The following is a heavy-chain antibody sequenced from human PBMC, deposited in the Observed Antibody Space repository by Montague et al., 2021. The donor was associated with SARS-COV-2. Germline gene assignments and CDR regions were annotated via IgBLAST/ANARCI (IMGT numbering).Heavy chain of an antibody. CDR1: GGSISSGSYY. D-gene: IGHD3-9*01. Sequence: TLSLTCTVSGGSISSGSYYWNWIRQPAGKGLEWIGRIYTSGXTXYXXXXKXRVTISVDTSKNQFSLKLRSVTAADTAVYYCARESLHLTGYYNDYFDYWGQGTLVTVSS. CDR3: ARESLHLTGYYNDYFDY. V-gene: IGHV4-61*02. CDR2: IYTSGXT. J-gene: IGHJ4*02.